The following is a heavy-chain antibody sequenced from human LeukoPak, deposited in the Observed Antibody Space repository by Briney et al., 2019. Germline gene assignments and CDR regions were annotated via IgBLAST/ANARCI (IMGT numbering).Heavy chain of an antibody. CDR3: ARQSGSGRISYHFDY. CDR2: IYNSGTT. D-gene: IGHD3-10*01. V-gene: IGHV4-59*08. Sequence: SETLSLTCTVSGDSLSNYYWSWIRQPPGKGLEWIGYIYNSGTTNYNPSLKSRVTISVDTSKNQFSMKLNSVTAAATAVYYCARQSGSGRISYHFDYWGQGTLVTVSS. CDR1: GDSLSNYY. J-gene: IGHJ4*02.